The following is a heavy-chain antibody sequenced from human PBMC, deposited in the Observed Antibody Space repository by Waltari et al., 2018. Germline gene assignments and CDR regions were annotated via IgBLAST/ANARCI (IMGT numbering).Heavy chain of an antibody. CDR3: ARGRRIGAAARLDYYYYYGMDV. D-gene: IGHD6-13*01. CDR2: MNPNRGNT. Sequence: QVQLVQSGAEVKKPGASVKVSCKASGYTFTSYDINWVRQATGQGLEWMGWMNPNRGNTGYAQKFQGRVTMTRNTSISTAYMELSSLRSEDTAVYYCARGRRIGAAARLDYYYYYGMDVWGQGTTVTVSS. CDR1: GYTFTSYD. V-gene: IGHV1-8*01. J-gene: IGHJ6*02.